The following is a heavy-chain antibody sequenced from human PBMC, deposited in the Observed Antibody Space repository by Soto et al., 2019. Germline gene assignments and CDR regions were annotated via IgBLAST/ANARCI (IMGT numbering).Heavy chain of an antibody. CDR3: ARAGGRPNWFDP. Sequence: SETLSLTCAFYGGSFSGYYWSLIRQPPGKGLEWIGEINHSGSTNYNPSLKSRVTISVDTSKNQFSLKLSSVTAADTAVYYCARAGGRPNWFDPWGQGTLVTVSS. D-gene: IGHD2-15*01. CDR1: GGSFSGYY. CDR2: INHSGST. V-gene: IGHV4-34*01. J-gene: IGHJ5*02.